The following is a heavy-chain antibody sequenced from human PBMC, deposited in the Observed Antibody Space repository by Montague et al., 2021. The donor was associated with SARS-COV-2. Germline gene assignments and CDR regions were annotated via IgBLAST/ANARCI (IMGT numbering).Heavy chain of an antibody. D-gene: IGHD6-19*01. J-gene: IGHJ4*02. CDR3: ARHTRGWQPFDF. Sequence: SETLSLTCTVSGGSISSYYWSWIRQPPGKGLEWIGYMYYSGSTNXNPSLKSRVTISMDTSKSQFSLKLTSVTAADTAVYYCARHTRGWQPFDFWGQGTLVTVSS. V-gene: IGHV4-59*13. CDR2: MYYSGST. CDR1: GGSISSYY.